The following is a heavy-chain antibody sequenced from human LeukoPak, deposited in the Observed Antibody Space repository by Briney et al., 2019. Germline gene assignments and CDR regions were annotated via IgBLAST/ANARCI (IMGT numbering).Heavy chain of an antibody. CDR3: ARVRITMVRGSNSFYYMDV. J-gene: IGHJ6*03. D-gene: IGHD3-10*01. V-gene: IGHV3-53*01. Sequence: GGPLRLSCAASGFTVRSNYMTWVRQAPGKGLEWVSIIHTDGSTFYADSVKGRFTISRDNSKNTADLQINSLRAGDTAVYYCARVRITMVRGSNSFYYMDVWGKGTTVTVSS. CDR2: IHTDGST. CDR1: GFTVRSNY.